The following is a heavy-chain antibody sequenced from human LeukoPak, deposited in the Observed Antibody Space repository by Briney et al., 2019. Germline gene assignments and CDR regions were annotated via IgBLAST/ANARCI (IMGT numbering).Heavy chain of an antibody. CDR2: ISGYSGNT. D-gene: IGHD3-22*01. CDR3: AREGYYDSSGAPDY. CDR1: GYTFTRYG. J-gene: IGHJ4*02. Sequence: ASVRVSCKASGYTFTRYGISWVRQAPGQGLEWMGWISGYSGNTNYAQKFQGRVTMTTDTSTSTAYMELRSLRSDDTAVYYCAREGYYDSSGAPDYWGQGTLVAVSS. V-gene: IGHV1-18*01.